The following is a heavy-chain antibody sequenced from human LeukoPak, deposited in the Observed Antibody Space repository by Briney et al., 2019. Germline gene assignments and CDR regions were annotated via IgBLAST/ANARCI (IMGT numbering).Heavy chain of an antibody. J-gene: IGHJ4*02. Sequence: GGSLRLSCAAPGFTFSDYYMSWIRQAPGKGLEWVSYIGSSSGTIYYADSVKGRFTISRDNAKNSLYLQMNSLRAEDTAVYYCARFRPPGYFDYWGQGTLVTVSS. CDR2: IGSSSGTI. D-gene: IGHD3-10*01. CDR3: ARFRPPGYFDY. V-gene: IGHV3-11*04. CDR1: GFTFSDYY.